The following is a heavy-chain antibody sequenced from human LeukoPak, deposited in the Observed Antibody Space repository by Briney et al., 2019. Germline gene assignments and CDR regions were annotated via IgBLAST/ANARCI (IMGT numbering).Heavy chain of an antibody. CDR3: ARGRQRYFDWRPPYYYYYMDV. J-gene: IGHJ6*03. CDR1: GGSISSSNW. CDR2: IYHSGST. Sequence: SETLSLTCAVSGGSISSSNWWNWVRQPPGKGLEWIGQIYHSGSTNYNPSLKTRVTISVDKSKSQFSLNLTSVTAADTAVYYCARGRQRYFDWRPPYYYYYMDVWGKGTTVTVSS. D-gene: IGHD3-9*01. V-gene: IGHV4-4*02.